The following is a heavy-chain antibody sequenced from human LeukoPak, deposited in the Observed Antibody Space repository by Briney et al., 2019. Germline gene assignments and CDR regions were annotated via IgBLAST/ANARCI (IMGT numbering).Heavy chain of an antibody. V-gene: IGHV3-21*01. CDR2: ISSSSSYI. CDR3: ARDLDSSSWYSPGRKYYFDY. Sequence: GGSLRLSCAASGFTFSSYSMNWVRQAPGKGLEWVSSISSSSSYIYYADSVKGRFTISRDNAKNSLYLQMNSLRAEDTAVYYCARDLDSSSWYSPGRKYYFDYWGQGTLVTVSS. D-gene: IGHD6-13*01. CDR1: GFTFSSYS. J-gene: IGHJ4*02.